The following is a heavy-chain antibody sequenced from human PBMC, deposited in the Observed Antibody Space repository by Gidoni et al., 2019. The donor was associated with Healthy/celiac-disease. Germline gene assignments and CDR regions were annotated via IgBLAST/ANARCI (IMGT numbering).Heavy chain of an antibody. J-gene: IGHJ6*02. V-gene: IGHV2-26*01. CDR1: GFSLSNAIMG. CDR2: MFSTDEK. CDR3: ARSSGYSYGTGYYGMDV. Sequence: QVTLKESGPVLVTPTDPLTLTCTVSGFSLSNAIMGVSWIRQPPGKALEWLAHMFSTDEKSYSTSLKSRLTISKDTSKSQVVLTMTNMDPVDTATYYCARSSGYSYGTGYYGMDVWGQGTTVTVSS. D-gene: IGHD5-18*01.